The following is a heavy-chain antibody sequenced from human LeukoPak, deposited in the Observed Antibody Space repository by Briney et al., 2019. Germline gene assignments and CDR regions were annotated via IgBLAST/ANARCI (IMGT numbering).Heavy chain of an antibody. D-gene: IGHD3-22*01. CDR2: IKSKTDGGTT. J-gene: IGHJ4*02. CDR1: GFTFSDAW. V-gene: IGHV3-15*01. CDR3: ARDQGYYYDSSGLNY. Sequence: PGGSLRLSCAASGFTFSDAWMSWVRQAPGKGLEWVGRIKSKTDGGTTDYAAPVKGRFTISRDDSKNTLYLQMNSLKTEDTAVYYCARDQGYYYDSSGLNYWGQGTLVTVSS.